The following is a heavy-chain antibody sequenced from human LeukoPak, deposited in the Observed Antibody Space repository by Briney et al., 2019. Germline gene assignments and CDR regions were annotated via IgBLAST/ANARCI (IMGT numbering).Heavy chain of an antibody. CDR2: IKQDGSEK. V-gene: IGHV3-7*01. CDR1: GFNFNTYW. D-gene: IGHD5-18*01. Sequence: GGSLRLSCAASGFNFNTYWMSWVRQAPGKGLEWVANIKQDGSEKFYVDSMKGRFTISRDNSKNSLYLQMNSLRAEDTAVYYCAREGFKYSYGYMDVWGKGTTVTVSS. CDR3: AREGFKYSYGYMDV. J-gene: IGHJ6*03.